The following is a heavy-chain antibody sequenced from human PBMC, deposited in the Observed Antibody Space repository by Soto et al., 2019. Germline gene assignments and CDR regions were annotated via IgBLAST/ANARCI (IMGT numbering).Heavy chain of an antibody. CDR2: IPPDGNGQ. D-gene: IGHD2-2*01. CDR1: GFSFSSYW. Sequence: EVELVESGGDLVQPGGSLRLSCVDSGFSFSSYWMTWIRQAPGKGLEWVANIPPDGNGQWLLDSVKGRFTVSRDNAKNSLFLQMNNLGVEDTAVYFCARDIVLSPAAPYPAAWGPGTLVTVSS. J-gene: IGHJ5*02. V-gene: IGHV3-7*01. CDR3: ARDIVLSPAAPYPAA.